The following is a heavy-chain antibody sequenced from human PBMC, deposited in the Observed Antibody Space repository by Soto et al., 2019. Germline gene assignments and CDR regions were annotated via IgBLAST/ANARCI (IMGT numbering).Heavy chain of an antibody. J-gene: IGHJ4*02. CDR1: WDSVSSKSAT. V-gene: IGHV6-1*01. CDR3: ARALAGSYDY. CDR2: TYYRSKWST. D-gene: IGHD1-26*01. Sequence: PSQTLSLTCAISWDSVSSKSATWNWIRQPPSRGLEWLGRTYYRSKWSTDYAVSVKGRITVSPDTSKNQFSLQLNSVTPEDTAVYYCARALAGSYDYWGQGTLVTVSS.